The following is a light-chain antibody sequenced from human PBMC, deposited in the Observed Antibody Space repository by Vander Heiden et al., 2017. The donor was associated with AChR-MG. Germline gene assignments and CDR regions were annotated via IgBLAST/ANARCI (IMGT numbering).Light chain of an antibody. CDR1: QSIGSW. V-gene: IGKV1-5*03. J-gene: IGKJ4*01. CDR2: KAS. CDR3: QQYNSYPLT. Sequence: DIQMTQSPSTLSASVGDRVIITCRASQSIGSWLAWYQQKLGEAPKFLIYKASTLQSGAPSRFSGSGSGTEFTLTISSLQPDDFATYYCQQYNSYPLTFGGGTKVEI.